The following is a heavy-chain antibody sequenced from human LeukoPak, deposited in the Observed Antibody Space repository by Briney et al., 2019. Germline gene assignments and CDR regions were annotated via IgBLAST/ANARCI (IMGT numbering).Heavy chain of an antibody. Sequence: SETLSLTCTVSGGSISSYYWSWIRQPPGKGLEWIGYIYYSGSTNYNPSLKSRATISVDTSKNQFSLKLSSVTAADTAVYYCARYFFSGSSWFDPWGQGTLVTVSS. D-gene: IGHD3-3*01. CDR2: IYYSGST. CDR3: ARYFFSGSSWFDP. V-gene: IGHV4-59*01. J-gene: IGHJ5*02. CDR1: GGSISSYY.